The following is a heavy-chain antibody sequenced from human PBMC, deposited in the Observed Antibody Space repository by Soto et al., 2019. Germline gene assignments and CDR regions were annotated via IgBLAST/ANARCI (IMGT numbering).Heavy chain of an antibody. D-gene: IGHD6-13*01. CDR2: IYYSGST. J-gene: IGHJ6*02. Sequence: SETLSLTCTVSGGSISSSSYYWGWIRQPPGKGLEWIGSIYYSGSTYYNPSLKSRVTISVDTSKNQFSLKLSSVTAADTAVYYCARPRFEAAAGDYYYYGMDVWGQGTTVTVSS. V-gene: IGHV4-39*01. CDR3: ARPRFEAAAGDYYYYGMDV. CDR1: GGSISSSSYY.